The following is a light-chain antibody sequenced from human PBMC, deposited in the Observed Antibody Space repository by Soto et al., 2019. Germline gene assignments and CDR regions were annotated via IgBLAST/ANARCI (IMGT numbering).Light chain of an antibody. V-gene: IGKV3-15*01. Sequence: EIMMTQSPATLSVSPGERATLSCRASQSVGSNLAWYQQRPGQAPRLLIYAASSRATGIPARFSGSGSGTDFTLSISSLQSEDFAVYYCQQYNKWPLFTFGPGTRVDVK. CDR3: QQYNKWPLFT. CDR1: QSVGSN. CDR2: AAS. J-gene: IGKJ3*01.